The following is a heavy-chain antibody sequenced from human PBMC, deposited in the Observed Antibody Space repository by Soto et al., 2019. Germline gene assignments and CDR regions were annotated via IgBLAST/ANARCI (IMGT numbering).Heavy chain of an antibody. V-gene: IGHV3-74*01. CDR2: INSDGSST. Sequence: GGSLRLSCAASGFTFSSYWMHWVRQAPGKGLVWVSRINSDGSSTSYADSVKGRFTISRDNAKNTLYLQMNSLRAEDTAAYYSARDTGIAAAGPGYWGQGTLVTVSS. CDR1: GFTFSSYW. J-gene: IGHJ4*02. D-gene: IGHD6-13*01. CDR3: ARDTGIAAAGPGY.